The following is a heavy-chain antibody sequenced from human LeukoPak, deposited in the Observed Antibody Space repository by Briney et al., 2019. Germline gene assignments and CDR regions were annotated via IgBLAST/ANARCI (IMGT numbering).Heavy chain of an antibody. CDR3: ARTTEGGYTYDYFYYYYMDV. CDR2: IYYSGST. Sequence: SSETLSLTCTVSGGSISSYYWSWIRQPPGKGLEWIGYIYYSGSTNYNPSLKSRVTISVDTSKNQFSLKLSSVTAADTAVYYCARTTEGGYTYDYFYYYYMDVWGKGTTVTISS. D-gene: IGHD5-18*01. CDR1: GGSISSYY. V-gene: IGHV4-59*01. J-gene: IGHJ6*03.